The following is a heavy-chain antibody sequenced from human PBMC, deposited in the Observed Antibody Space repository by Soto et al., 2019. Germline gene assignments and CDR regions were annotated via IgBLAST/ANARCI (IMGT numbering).Heavy chain of an antibody. D-gene: IGHD3-10*01. J-gene: IGHJ2*01. V-gene: IGHV3-23*01. Sequence: EVQLLESGGGLVQPGGSLRLSCAGSGFTLINYAMNWVRQAPGKGLEWVSPSSGGGDALFFSDSARGRLTIPRDNSENTVTLQVNNLGVYDTAVYFWGRKVPGSTSRPDYWYFDLWGRGTLVTVSS. CDR1: GFTLINYA. CDR3: GRKVPGSTSRPDYWYFDL. CDR2: SSGGGDAL.